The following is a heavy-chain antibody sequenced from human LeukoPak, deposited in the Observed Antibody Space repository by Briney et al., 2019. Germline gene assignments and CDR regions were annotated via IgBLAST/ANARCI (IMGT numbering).Heavy chain of an antibody. CDR3: VADTYYYDSSGRDY. J-gene: IGHJ4*02. CDR1: GYTFTSYG. CDR2: ISAYNGNT. V-gene: IGHV1-18*01. Sequence: ASVKVSCKASGYTFTSYGISWVRQAPGQGLEWMGWISAYNGNTNYAQKLQGRVTMTTDTSTSTAYMELRSLRSDDTAVYYCVADTYYYDSSGRDYWGQGTLVTVSS. D-gene: IGHD3-22*01.